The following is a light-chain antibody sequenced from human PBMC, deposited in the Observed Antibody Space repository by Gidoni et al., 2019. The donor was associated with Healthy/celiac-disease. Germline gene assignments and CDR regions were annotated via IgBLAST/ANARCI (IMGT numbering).Light chain of an antibody. CDR2: KVS. Sequence: DVVMTQSPLSLPVTLGQPASISCRSSQSLVYSDGNTYLNWFQQSPGQSPRRLIYKVSNRDSGVPDRFSGSWSGPDFTLKISRVAAEDVGVYYCMQGTHWPPYTFGQGTKLEI. J-gene: IGKJ2*01. CDR1: QSLVYSDGNTY. V-gene: IGKV2-30*01. CDR3: MQGTHWPPYT.